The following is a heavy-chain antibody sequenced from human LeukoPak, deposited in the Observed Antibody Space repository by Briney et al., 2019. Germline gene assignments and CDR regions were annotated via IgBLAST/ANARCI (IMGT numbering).Heavy chain of an antibody. J-gene: IGHJ4*02. CDR1: GGSITNTNY. CDR2: VNLQGST. Sequence: SSGTLSLTCGVSGGSITNTNYWTWVRQPPGRGLEWIGAVNLQGSTNYNPSLMGRVAISVDTSENHISLQLTSVTAADTAVYYFAKEGGPYRPLDYSGQGTLVTVSS. CDR3: AKEGGPYRPLDY. V-gene: IGHV4-4*02.